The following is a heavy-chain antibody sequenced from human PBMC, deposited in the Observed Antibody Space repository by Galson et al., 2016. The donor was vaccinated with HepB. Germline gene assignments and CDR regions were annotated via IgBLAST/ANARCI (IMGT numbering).Heavy chain of an antibody. V-gene: IGHV4-4*02. D-gene: IGHD2-15*01. CDR1: GGSITSHNW. CDR2: IFHSGNT. J-gene: IGHJ4*02. CDR3: ARTEFGVVVPTTSIVGY. Sequence: SETLSLTCGVSGGSITSHNWWSWVRQPPGKGLEWIGEIFHSGNTNYNPSLKRRVTISVDTSKNQFSLNLGSVTAADTAVYYCARTEFGVVVPTTSIVGYWGQGILVTVSS.